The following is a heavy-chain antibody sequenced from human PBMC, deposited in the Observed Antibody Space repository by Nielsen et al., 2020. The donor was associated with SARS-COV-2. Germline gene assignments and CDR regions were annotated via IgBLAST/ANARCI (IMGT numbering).Heavy chain of an antibody. V-gene: IGHV3-64*02. D-gene: IGHD3-10*01. CDR1: GFTFSSYA. Sequence: GGSLRLSCAASGFTFSSYAMHWVRQAPGKGLEYVSAISSNGGSTYYADSVKGRFTISRDNSKNTLYLQMNSLRAEDTAVYYCARDAGTNFDYWGQGTVVTVSS. J-gene: IGHJ4*02. CDR3: ARDAGTNFDY. CDR2: ISSNGGST.